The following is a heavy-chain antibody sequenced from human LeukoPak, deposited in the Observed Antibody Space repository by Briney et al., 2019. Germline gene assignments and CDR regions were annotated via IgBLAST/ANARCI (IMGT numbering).Heavy chain of an antibody. D-gene: IGHD4-17*01. Sequence: GGSLRLSCAASGFTFSDAWMNWVRQAPGKGLEWVGRIRSETYTGTTDYAAPVKGRFTISRDDSQNTLYLQLNSLKTEDTAVYFCTTTGGDYFEGYFDSWGQGTLVTVSS. J-gene: IGHJ4*02. CDR1: GFTFSDAW. V-gene: IGHV3-15*07. CDR3: TTTGGDYFEGYFDS. CDR2: IRSETYTGTT.